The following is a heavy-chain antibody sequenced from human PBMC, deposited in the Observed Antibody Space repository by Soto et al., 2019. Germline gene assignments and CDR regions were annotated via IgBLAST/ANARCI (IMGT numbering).Heavy chain of an antibody. V-gene: IGHV3-30-3*01. CDR2: ISYDGSNK. Sequence: VQLVESGGGVVQPGKSLRLSCAASGFTFSSYAMHWVRQAPGKGLEWVAVISYDGSNKYYADSVKGRFTISRDNSKNTLYLEMNSLRAEDTAVYYCARDMGSGWGFDPWGQGTLVTVSS. CDR1: GFTFSSYA. D-gene: IGHD3-10*01. CDR3: ARDMGSGWGFDP. J-gene: IGHJ5*02.